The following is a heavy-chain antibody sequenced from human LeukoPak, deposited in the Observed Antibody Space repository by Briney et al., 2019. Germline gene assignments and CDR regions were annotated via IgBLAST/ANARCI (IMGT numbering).Heavy chain of an antibody. J-gene: IGHJ4*02. CDR1: GFTFSNYG. Sequence: PGGSLRLSCAASGFTFSNYGMNWVRQAPRKGLEWVSSISSTSSYIYYADSVKGRFTISRDNAKNSLYLQMNSLRAEDTAVYYCARSSGSFFEADHWGQGTLVTVSS. CDR3: ARSSGSFFEADH. CDR2: ISSTSSYI. D-gene: IGHD1-26*01. V-gene: IGHV3-21*01.